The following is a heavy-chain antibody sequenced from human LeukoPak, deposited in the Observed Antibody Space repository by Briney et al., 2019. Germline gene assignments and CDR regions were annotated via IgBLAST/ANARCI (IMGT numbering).Heavy chain of an antibody. CDR2: FDPEDGET. CDR3: ATREYSSSSEYFDY. V-gene: IGHV1-24*01. D-gene: IGHD6-6*01. J-gene: IGHJ4*02. Sequence: ASVKVSCKVSGYTLTELSMHWVRQAPGKGLEWMGGFDPEDGETIYAQKFQGRATMTEDTSTDTAYMELSSLRSEDTAVYYCATREYSSSSEYFDYWGQGTLVTVSS. CDR1: GYTLTELS.